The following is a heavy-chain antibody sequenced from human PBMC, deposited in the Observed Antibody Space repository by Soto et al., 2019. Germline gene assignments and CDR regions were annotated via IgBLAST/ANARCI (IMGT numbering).Heavy chain of an antibody. CDR3: ARDRGYSSSWSPPATFDY. CDR2: IYHSGST. CDR1: GCAGRSSKG. D-gene: IGHD6-13*01. V-gene: IGHV4-4*02. Sequence: SDPLDRSDGVCGCAGRSSKGGSWVRQPPGEGLEWIGEIYHSGSTNYNPSLKSRVTISVDKSKNQSSLKLSSVTAADTAVYYCARDRGYSSSWSPPATFDYWGQATLVTVS. J-gene: IGHJ4*02.